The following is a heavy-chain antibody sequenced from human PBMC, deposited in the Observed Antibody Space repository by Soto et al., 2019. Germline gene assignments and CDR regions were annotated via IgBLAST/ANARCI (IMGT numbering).Heavy chain of an antibody. J-gene: IGHJ4*02. CDR1: GSTLSNYW. CDR3: VRVGSSSGYFDY. D-gene: IGHD6-6*01. Sequence: GGSLRLSCAASGSTLSNYWRSWVRQAPGKGLEWVANIKEDGSQKRYVDSVKGGFTISRDHAKNSLYLQMNGLRADATAVYYCVRVGSSSGYFDYWGQGALVTVSS. V-gene: IGHV3-7*01. CDR2: IKEDGSQK.